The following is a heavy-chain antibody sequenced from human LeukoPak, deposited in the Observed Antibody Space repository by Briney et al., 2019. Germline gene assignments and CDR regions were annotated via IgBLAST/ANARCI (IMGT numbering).Heavy chain of an antibody. Sequence: GGSLRLSCAASGFTFSSYAMSWVRQAPGKGLELDSAISGSGGSTYYADSVQGRFTMSRDNSKNTLYLQMNSLRAEDTAVYSCAKSRGYSYGYGGEAFDIWGQGTMLTVSS. J-gene: IGHJ3*02. V-gene: IGHV3-23*01. CDR1: GFTFSSYA. CDR2: ISGSGGST. D-gene: IGHD5-18*01. CDR3: AKSRGYSYGYGGEAFDI.